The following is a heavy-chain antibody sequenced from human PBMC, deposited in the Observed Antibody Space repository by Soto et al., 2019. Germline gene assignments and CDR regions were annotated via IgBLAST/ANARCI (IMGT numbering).Heavy chain of an antibody. Sequence: ASVKVSCKASGYSFTGYFIHWVRQAPGQGLEWMGWINSKSGGTNYAQKFQGRVSMTRDTSVSTAYMELSWLRSDDTAVYFCAREIIETGKALDYWGQGTLVTVSS. J-gene: IGHJ4*02. CDR2: INSKSGGT. CDR3: AREIIETGKALDY. D-gene: IGHD1-1*01. V-gene: IGHV1-2*02. CDR1: GYSFTGYF.